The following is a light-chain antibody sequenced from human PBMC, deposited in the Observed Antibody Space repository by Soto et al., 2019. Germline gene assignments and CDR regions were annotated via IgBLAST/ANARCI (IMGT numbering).Light chain of an antibody. J-gene: IGKJ2*01. Sequence: DIQMTQSPSSLSASVGDRVTITCRASHTISDYLNWYQQKPGKAPKVLIYAASSLQNGVPSRFSGTGSGTEFTLTISSLQPEDSANYYCQQSYNTRAFGQGTKVDI. V-gene: IGKV1-39*01. CDR2: AAS. CDR1: HTISDY. CDR3: QQSYNTRA.